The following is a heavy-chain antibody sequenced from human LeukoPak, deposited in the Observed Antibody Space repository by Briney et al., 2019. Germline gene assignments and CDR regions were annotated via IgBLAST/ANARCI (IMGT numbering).Heavy chain of an antibody. CDR2: INASSGNA. V-gene: IGHV1-46*01. CDR3: SRDTRAADAEYFQH. CDR1: GYTFTSYY. D-gene: IGHD2-15*01. Sequence: GASVKVSCKASGYTFTSYYMHWVRQAPGQGLEWMGMINASSGNARYAQKFQGRVTMARDTSTSTMYMELSSLRSEDTAVYYCSRDTRAADAEYFQHWGQGTLVIVSS. J-gene: IGHJ1*01.